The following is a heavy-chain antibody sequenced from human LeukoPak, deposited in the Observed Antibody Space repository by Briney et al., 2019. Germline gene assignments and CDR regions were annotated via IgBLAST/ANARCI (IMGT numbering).Heavy chain of an antibody. V-gene: IGHV3-7*01. J-gene: IGHJ4*02. CDR1: GFTFSSYW. D-gene: IGHD2-15*01. CDR3: ARDPRCSGGSCYQPRYFDY. CDR2: IKQDGSEK. Sequence: GGSLRLSCAASGFTFSSYWMSWVRQAPGKGLEWVANIKQDGSEKYYVDSVKGRFTISRDNAKNSLYLQMNSLRAEDTAVYYCARDPRCSGGSCYQPRYFDYWGQGTLVTVSS.